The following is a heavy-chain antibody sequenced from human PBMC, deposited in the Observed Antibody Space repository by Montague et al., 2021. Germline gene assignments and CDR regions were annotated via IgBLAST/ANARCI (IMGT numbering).Heavy chain of an antibody. J-gene: IGHJ3*02. D-gene: IGHD6-13*01. CDR2: ITLWGSST. CDR3: ARNLASAAPGAFDI. CDR1: GFSFSSYW. V-gene: IGHV3-74*01. Sequence: SLSLSCAASGFSFSSYWMHWVRQAPGKGLLWVSRITLWGSSTTFSDSVKGRFTTSRDNAKATLYLQMNSLRVEDTAVYYCARNLASAAPGAFDIWGQGTMVTVSS.